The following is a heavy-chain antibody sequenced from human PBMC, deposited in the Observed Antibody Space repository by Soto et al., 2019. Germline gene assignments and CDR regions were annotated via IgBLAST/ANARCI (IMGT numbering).Heavy chain of an antibody. J-gene: IGHJ4*02. D-gene: IGHD6-25*01. V-gene: IGHV3-30*18. CDR3: AKDLGDSSADDGADY. CDR2: ISSDGSNE. CDR1: GFTFRTYD. Sequence: QVQLVESGGGGAQLGRSLRLPCEASGFTFRTYDRHWVRKAPAKGLEWVAVISSDGSNEYYAASVKGRFTISRDNSKNTLYVQMNSLRAEDTAVYYCAKDLGDSSADDGADYWGQGTLVTVSS.